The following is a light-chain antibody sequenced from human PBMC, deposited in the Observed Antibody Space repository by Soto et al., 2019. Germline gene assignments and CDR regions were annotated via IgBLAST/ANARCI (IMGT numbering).Light chain of an antibody. V-gene: IGKV3-15*01. CDR2: GTS. CDR1: QSVSSN. J-gene: IGKJ1*01. CDR3: QHYNNWPRT. Sequence: EIVMTQSPATLSVSPGERATLSCRASQSVSSNLAWYQQKPGQAPRLLIHGTSTRATGIPARFSGSGSGTECTLTISSLQSEDFAVYYGQHYNNWPRTFGQGTKVEIK.